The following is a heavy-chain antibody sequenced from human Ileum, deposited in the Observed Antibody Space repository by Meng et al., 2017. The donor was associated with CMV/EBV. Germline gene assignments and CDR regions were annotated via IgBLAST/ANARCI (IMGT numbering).Heavy chain of an antibody. J-gene: IGHJ4*02. CDR1: DGSINNSPYF. Sequence: VRLQESGPGLVEPSATLSLSCTGSDGSINNSPYFWGWIRQPPGKGLEWIGSIYYSGTTSYNPSLKSRITISVDTSKNQFSLKLTSVTAADTAVYYCARSSGSGSFSYWGQGTLVTVSS. CDR2: IYYSGTT. CDR3: ARSSGSGSFSY. D-gene: IGHD3-10*01. V-gene: IGHV4-39*07.